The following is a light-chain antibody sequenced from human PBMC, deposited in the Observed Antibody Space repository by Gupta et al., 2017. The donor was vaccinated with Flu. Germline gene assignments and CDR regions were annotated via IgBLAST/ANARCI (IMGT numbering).Light chain of an antibody. J-gene: IGKJ5*01. Sequence: PFTLSASKGDRVTITCRASQSISHWLAWFQQKPGKAPNLLIYKASSLESGVPSRFSGSGSGTEFTLTISSLQPDDSATYYCQQDNAYPITFGQGTRLEIK. CDR3: QQDNAYPIT. V-gene: IGKV1-5*03. CDR1: QSISHW. CDR2: KAS.